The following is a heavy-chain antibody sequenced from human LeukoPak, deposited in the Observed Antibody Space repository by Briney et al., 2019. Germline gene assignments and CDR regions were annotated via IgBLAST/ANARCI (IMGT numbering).Heavy chain of an antibody. CDR3: AGVTFGGVFPPV. D-gene: IGHD3-16*01. CDR1: GFAFSSYA. J-gene: IGHJ4*02. Sequence: PGGSLRLSCAASGFAFSSYAMSWVRRAPGKGLERVSSISASGGNTYHADSVEGRFTISRDNSRNTLYLQMNSLRVDDTAVYYCAGVTFGGVFPPVRGQGTLVTVSS. CDR2: ISASGGNT. V-gene: IGHV3-23*01.